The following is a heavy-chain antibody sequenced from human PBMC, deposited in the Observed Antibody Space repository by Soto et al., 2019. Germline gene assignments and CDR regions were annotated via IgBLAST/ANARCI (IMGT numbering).Heavy chain of an antibody. J-gene: IGHJ5*02. CDR3: AKTPGVITVITSFDR. Sequence: GGSLRLSCVASGFTFNKYALAWVRQAPGKGLEWVSAISVSGASTYDADSVKGRFTISRDNSNNTLYLQMNSLRAEDTAVYSFAKTPGVITVITSFDRWGQGTPVTVSS. CDR1: GFTFNKYA. CDR2: ISVSGAST. D-gene: IGHD3-16*01. V-gene: IGHV3-23*01.